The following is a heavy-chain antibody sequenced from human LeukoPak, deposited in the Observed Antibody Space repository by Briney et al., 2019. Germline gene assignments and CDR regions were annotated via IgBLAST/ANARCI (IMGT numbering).Heavy chain of an antibody. CDR3: ARLSRGSGSPYYYYYYMDV. CDR1: GYTFTSYG. J-gene: IGHJ6*03. V-gene: IGHV1-18*01. D-gene: IGHD3-10*01. CDR2: ISAYNGNT. Sequence: ASVKVSCKASGYTFTSYGISWVRQAPGQGLEWMGWISAYNGNTNYAQKLQGRVTMTTDTSTSTAYMELRSLRSDDTAVYYCARLSRGSGSPYYYYYYMDVWGKGTTVTISS.